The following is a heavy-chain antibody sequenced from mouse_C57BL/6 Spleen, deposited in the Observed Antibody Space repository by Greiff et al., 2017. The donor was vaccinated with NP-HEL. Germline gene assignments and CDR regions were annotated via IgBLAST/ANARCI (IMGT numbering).Heavy chain of an antibody. Sequence: EVKLQESGPGMVKPSQSLSLTCTVTGYSITSGYDWHWIRHFPGNKLEWMGYISYSGSTNYNPSLKSRISITHDTSKNHFFLKLNSVTTEDTATYYCARDYYGSSYEGYWYFDVWGTGTTVTVSS. D-gene: IGHD1-1*01. V-gene: IGHV3-1*01. CDR1: GYSITSGYD. J-gene: IGHJ1*03. CDR2: ISYSGST. CDR3: ARDYYGSSYEGYWYFDV.